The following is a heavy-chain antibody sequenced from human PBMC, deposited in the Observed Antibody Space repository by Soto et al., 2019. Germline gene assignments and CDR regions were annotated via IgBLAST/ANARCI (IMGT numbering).Heavy chain of an antibody. CDR1: GASISGSYYY. D-gene: IGHD1-20*01. Sequence: SETRSRTCAVAGASISGSYYYWAWLRQSPGKGPEWIGSVFYTCFTSYNPSLESRVSVSVDTSKCQFSLKLSAVTAADTAVYYCATSQKGYNWNYFDHWGQGALVTVSS. V-gene: IGHV4-39*01. CDR2: VFYTCFT. J-gene: IGHJ4*02. CDR3: ATSQKGYNWNYFDH.